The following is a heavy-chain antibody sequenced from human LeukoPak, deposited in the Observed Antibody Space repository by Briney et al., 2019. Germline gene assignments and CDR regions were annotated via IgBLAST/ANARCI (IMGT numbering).Heavy chain of an antibody. J-gene: IGHJ3*02. D-gene: IGHD3-10*01. CDR3: ASGPCGSGPGDAFDI. CDR2: IYYSGST. V-gene: IGHV4-30-4*08. CDR1: GGSISSGDYY. Sequence: SQTLSLTCTVSGGSISSGDYYWSWIRQPPGKGLEWIGYIYYSGSTYYNPSLKSRVTISVDTSKNQFSLKLSSVTAADTAVYYCASGPCGSGPGDAFDIWGQGTMVTVSS.